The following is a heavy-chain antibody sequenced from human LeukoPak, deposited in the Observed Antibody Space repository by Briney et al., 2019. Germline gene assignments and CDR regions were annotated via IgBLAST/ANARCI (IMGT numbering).Heavy chain of an antibody. Sequence: ASETLSLTCTVSGGSLSGYYWNWVRQPAGRGLQWIGRLYTSGTTWYSPSLRSRVTMSVDTSKNQFSLQLSSVTAADTAVYYCARSNLGYYDQSGYYHYWGQGALVTVSS. V-gene: IGHV4-4*07. CDR1: GGSLSGYY. J-gene: IGHJ4*02. D-gene: IGHD3-22*01. CDR3: ARSNLGYYDQSGYYHY. CDR2: LYTSGTT.